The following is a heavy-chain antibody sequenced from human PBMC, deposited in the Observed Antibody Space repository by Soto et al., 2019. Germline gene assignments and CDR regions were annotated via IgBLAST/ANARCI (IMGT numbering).Heavy chain of an antibody. D-gene: IGHD1-26*01. J-gene: IGHJ4*02. CDR1: GFTFSHYG. V-gene: IGHV3-30*03. CDR3: ARYSGTYQGPIDY. CDR2: ISYDGSNK. Sequence: QVQLVESGGGVVQPGRSLRLSSAACGFTFSHYGIHWVRKAPGKGLEWLAVISYDGSNKHYADSVKGRFTVSRDNSKNTLYLQMNSLRAEDTAVYFWARYSGTYQGPIDYWGQGTLVTVSS.